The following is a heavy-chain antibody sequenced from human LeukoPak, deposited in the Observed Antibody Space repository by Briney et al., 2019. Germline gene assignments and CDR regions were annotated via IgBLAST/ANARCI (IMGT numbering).Heavy chain of an antibody. CDR2: VQTKPKSCST. J-gene: IGHJ5*02. CDR3: TTYRSGHH. Sequence: GGSLRLSWAASGFIFSDSDIGWVRQASGKGLGWVARVQTKPKSCSTRYDASLKGRFTVSRDDSRNTAYLQMNRLRTEDTALYYCTTYRSGHHWGQGTLVTVSS. D-gene: IGHD6-19*01. CDR1: GFIFSDSD. V-gene: IGHV3-73*01.